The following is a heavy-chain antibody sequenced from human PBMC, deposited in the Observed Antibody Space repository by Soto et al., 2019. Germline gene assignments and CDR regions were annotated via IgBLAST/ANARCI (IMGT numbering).Heavy chain of an antibody. D-gene: IGHD1-1*01. Sequence: ASVKVSCKASGYTFTTYYMHWVRQAPGQGLEWMGIINPNSDYTSYAQKFQGRVTMTRDTSTSTVYMELSSLRSEDTAVYYCATNPEPPDVFDIWGQGTMVTASS. CDR2: INPNSDYT. V-gene: IGHV1-46*01. J-gene: IGHJ3*02. CDR1: GYTFTTYY. CDR3: ATNPEPPDVFDI.